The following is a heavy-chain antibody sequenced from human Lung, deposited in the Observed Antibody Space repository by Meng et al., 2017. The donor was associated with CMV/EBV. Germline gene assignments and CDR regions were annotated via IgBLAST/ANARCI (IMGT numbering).Heavy chain of an antibody. CDR1: GGSISSSNW. CDR2: IYHSGST. J-gene: IGHJ4*02. V-gene: IGHV4-4*03. Sequence: RKGSGPGLVRPPGAWSCAAVASGGSISSSNWWSWVRQPPGKGLEWIGEIYHSGSTNYNPSLKSRVTISVDKSKNQFSLKLSSVSAADTAVYYCASFPPPGKQWLVTDYWGQGTLVTVSS. CDR3: ASFPPPGKQWLVTDY. D-gene: IGHD6-19*01.